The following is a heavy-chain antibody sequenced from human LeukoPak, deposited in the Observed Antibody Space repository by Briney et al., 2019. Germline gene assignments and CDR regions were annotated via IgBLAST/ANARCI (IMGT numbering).Heavy chain of an antibody. D-gene: IGHD2-15*01. Sequence: GGSLRLSCAASGFTFSSYGMHWVRQAPGKGLEWVAVISYDGSNKYYADSVKGRFTISRDNSKNTLYLQMNSLRAEDTAVYYCARWGDIVVVVADYGMDVWGQGTTVTVSS. CDR3: ARWGDIVVVVADYGMDV. J-gene: IGHJ6*02. CDR2: ISYDGSNK. CDR1: GFTFSSYG. V-gene: IGHV3-30*03.